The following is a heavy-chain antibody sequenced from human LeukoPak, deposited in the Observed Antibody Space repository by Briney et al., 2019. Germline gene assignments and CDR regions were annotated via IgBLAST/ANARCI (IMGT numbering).Heavy chain of an antibody. CDR3: ARPNYRGTYDYWYFDL. Sequence: GESLKISCKGSGYSFTNYWIGWVRQMPGKGLEWVAIIYPGDSDTRYSPSFQGQVAISADKSISTAYLQWSSLKASDTAIYYCARPNYRGTYDYWYFDLWGRGTLVTVSS. CDR2: IYPGDSDT. J-gene: IGHJ2*01. V-gene: IGHV5-51*01. D-gene: IGHD1-26*01. CDR1: GYSFTNYW.